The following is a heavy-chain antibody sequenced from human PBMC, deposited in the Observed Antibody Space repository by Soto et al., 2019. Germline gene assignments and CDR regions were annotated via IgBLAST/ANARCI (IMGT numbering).Heavy chain of an antibody. V-gene: IGHV5-51*01. CDR2: VYPGDSET. CDR3: ARQNYGHYTLYLGGYYYHRMDV. J-gene: IGHJ6*02. Sequence: VESLNISVTGSGYNLISYWISCVLHMPLKFLEWIGIVYPGDSETRYSPSFEGQFTISADKSISTAYLHLSSLKASDTAMYYCARQNYGHYTLYLGGYYYHRMDVWAQATTVTATS. D-gene: IGHD4-17*01. CDR1: GYNLISYW.